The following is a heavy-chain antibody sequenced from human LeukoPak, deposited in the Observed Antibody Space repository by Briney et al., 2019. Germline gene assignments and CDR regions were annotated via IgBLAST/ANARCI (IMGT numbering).Heavy chain of an antibody. CDR3: ARSGYCSSTSCFPAYYYYYYMDV. V-gene: IGHV4-39*07. Sequence: SEALSLTCTVSGGSISSSSYYWGWIRQPPGKGLEWIGSIYYSGSTYYNPSLKSRVTMSVDTSKNQFSLKLSSVTAADTAVYYCARSGYCSSTSCFPAYYYYYYMDVWGQGTTVTVSS. D-gene: IGHD2-2*01. CDR1: GGSISSSSYY. J-gene: IGHJ6*03. CDR2: IYYSGST.